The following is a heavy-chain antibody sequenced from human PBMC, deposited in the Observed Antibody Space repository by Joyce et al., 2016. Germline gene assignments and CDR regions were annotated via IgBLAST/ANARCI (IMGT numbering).Heavy chain of an antibody. J-gene: IGHJ4*02. D-gene: IGHD5/OR15-5a*01. CDR1: GITLSTYW. CDR2: IDIRGIDT. CDR3: ATDQSVSGPTTFDF. V-gene: IGHV3-74*01. Sequence: EVQLVETGGGLVQPGGSLRLSCTASGITLSTYWMHWVRQIPGKGLWWVSRIDIRGIDTLYADSVKGRFTISRDNAKNTLYLQMNSLRVEDTAVYYCATDQSVSGPTTFDFRGQGTLVTVSS.